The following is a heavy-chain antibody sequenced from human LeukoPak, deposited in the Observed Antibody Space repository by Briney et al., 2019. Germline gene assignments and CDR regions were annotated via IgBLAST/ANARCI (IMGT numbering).Heavy chain of an antibody. V-gene: IGHV4-59*01. CDR3: AKAGRYSFLGMLDP. D-gene: IGHD5-18*01. CDR2: IYYSGTT. CDR1: AVSISSYY. Sequence: KPSETLSLTCTVYAVSISSYYWSWIRPPPGKGREWIGYIYYSGTTNYNTSLKSRVTISEATSKNPFSRKLSAVTAANTAVYYCAKAGRYSFLGMLDPWGQGTLVTVSS. J-gene: IGHJ5*02.